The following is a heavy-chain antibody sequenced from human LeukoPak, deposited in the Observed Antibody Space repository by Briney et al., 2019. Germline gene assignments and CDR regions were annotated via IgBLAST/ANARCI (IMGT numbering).Heavy chain of an antibody. CDR2: ISTSGTVI. D-gene: IGHD3-3*01. Sequence: GGSLRLSCAASTFSFSSYEMNWVRQAPGKGLEWVSYISTSGTVIYYADSVKGRFTISRDNAKNSLYLQMNSLRAEDTAIYYCARELTGSGPNWFDPWGQGTLVTVSS. J-gene: IGHJ5*02. CDR1: TFSFSSYE. CDR3: ARELTGSGPNWFDP. V-gene: IGHV3-48*03.